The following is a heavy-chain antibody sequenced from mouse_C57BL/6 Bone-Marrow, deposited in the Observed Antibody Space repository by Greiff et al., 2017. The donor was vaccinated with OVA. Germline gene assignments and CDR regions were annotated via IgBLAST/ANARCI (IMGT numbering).Heavy chain of an antibody. CDR1: GYTFTSYW. V-gene: IGHV1-55*01. D-gene: IGHD2-5*01. J-gene: IGHJ4*01. CDR2: IYPGSGST. CDR3: ARKEVTGAMDY. Sequence: QVQLQQSGAELVKPGASVKMSCKASGYTFTSYWITWVKQRPGQGLEWIGDIYPGSGSTNYNEKFKSQATLTVDTSSSTAYMQLSSLTAEDSAVYYCARKEVTGAMDYWGQGTSVTVSS.